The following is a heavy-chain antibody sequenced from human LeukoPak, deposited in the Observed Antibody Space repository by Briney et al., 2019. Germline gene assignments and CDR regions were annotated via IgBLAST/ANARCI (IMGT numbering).Heavy chain of an antibody. V-gene: IGHV3-30*02. J-gene: IGHJ4*02. CDR3: TKRYYDSSGYYYDFDY. CDR2: IRYDGSNR. D-gene: IGHD3-22*01. CDR1: GFTFSHYG. Sequence: GGFLRLSCAASGFTFSHYGMHWVRQAPGKGLEWVAFIRYDGSNRYYADSVKGRFTNSRDNSKNTLYLQMNSLRPEDTAVYYCTKRYYDSSGYYYDFDYWGQGTLVTVSS.